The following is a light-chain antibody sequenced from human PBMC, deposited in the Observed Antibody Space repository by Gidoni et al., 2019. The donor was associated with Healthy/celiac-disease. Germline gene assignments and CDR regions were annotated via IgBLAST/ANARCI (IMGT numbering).Light chain of an antibody. J-gene: IGLJ2*01. V-gene: IGLV3-1*01. CDR2: QDS. CDR3: QACDSSYVV. CDR1: KLGDKY. Sequence: SYEITQPPSMSVSPGQTASIPCSGDKLGDKYACWYQQKSGQSPVLVNYQDSKRPSGSPERFSGSNSGNTATLTISGTQAMDEADYYCQACDSSYVVFGGGTKLTVL.